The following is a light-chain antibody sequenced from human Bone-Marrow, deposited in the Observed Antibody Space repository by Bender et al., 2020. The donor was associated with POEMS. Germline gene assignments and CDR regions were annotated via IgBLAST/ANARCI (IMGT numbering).Light chain of an antibody. Sequence: QSALTQPASVSGSPGQSITISCRAASSALVSWYQQHPGGAPKLLIYDVSHRPSGISDRFSGSKSGNTASLTISGLQVEDDAFYYCNSYTGGGIFGGFGGGTRLSVL. CDR2: DVS. CDR1: SSALV. CDR3: NSYTGGGIFGG. J-gene: IGLJ2*01. V-gene: IGLV2-14*03.